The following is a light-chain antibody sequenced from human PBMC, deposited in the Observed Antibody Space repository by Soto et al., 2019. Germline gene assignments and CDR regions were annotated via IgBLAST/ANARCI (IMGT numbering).Light chain of an antibody. J-gene: IGKJ5*01. V-gene: IGKV2-28*01. CDR1: QSILHSNGYNY. CDR3: MQALQAPIT. Sequence: DIVMTQSPLSLPVTPGEPASISCRSSQSILHSNGYNYLDWYLQKPGQSPQLLIYLGSNRASGVPDRFSCSGSGTDFTLKISRVEAEDVRVYYCMQALQAPITFGQGTRLEIK. CDR2: LGS.